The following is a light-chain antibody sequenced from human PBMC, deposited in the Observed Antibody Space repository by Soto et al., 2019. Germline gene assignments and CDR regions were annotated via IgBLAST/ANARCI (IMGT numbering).Light chain of an antibody. J-gene: IGKJ1*01. Sequence: IRLKQSLGTLSLSPGERATLSCRASQSVSNNYLAWYQQKPGQAPRLLIYGASNRATGIPDRFSGSGSGTDFTLTISRLEPEDFAVYYCQQYGSSGTFGQGTKVDIK. CDR3: QQYGSSGT. CDR1: QSVSNNY. CDR2: GAS. V-gene: IGKV3-20*01.